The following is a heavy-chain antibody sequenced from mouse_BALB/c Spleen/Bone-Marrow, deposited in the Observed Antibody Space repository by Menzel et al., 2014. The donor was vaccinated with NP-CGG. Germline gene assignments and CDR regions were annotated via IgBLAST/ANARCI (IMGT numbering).Heavy chain of an antibody. CDR2: INPYNGGS. D-gene: IGHD1-1*01. CDR3: AREGYGSSYGFAY. CDR1: GYSFAGYT. Sequence: EVQLQQSGPELVKVGASMKISCKASGYSFAGYTMNWVKQSHGKNLEWIGLINPYNGGSSYNQMFKGKATLTVDKSSSTAYMELLSLTSEDSAVYYCAREGYGSSYGFAYWGQGTLVTVSA. J-gene: IGHJ3*01. V-gene: IGHV1-18*01.